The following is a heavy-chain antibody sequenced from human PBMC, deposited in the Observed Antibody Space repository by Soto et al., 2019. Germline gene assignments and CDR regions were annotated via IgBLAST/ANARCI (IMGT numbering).Heavy chain of an antibody. J-gene: IGHJ4*02. CDR3: ARDRIYSSSGNDS. V-gene: IGHV3-30-3*01. CDR2: ISYDGSNK. Sequence: QVQLVESGGGVVQPGRSLRLSCAASGFTFSSYAMHWVRQAPGKGLEWVAVISYDGSNKYYADSVKGRFTISRDNSKNTLYLQMNSLRAEDKAVYYCARDRIYSSSGNDSWGQGTLVTVSS. D-gene: IGHD6-13*01. CDR1: GFTFSSYA.